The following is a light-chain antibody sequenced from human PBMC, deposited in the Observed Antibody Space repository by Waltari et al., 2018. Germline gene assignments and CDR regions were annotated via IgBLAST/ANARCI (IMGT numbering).Light chain of an antibody. CDR1: QGLLHTTGNTH. Sequence: DVVLTQAPLSLSVTPGEPASISCRSDQGLLHTTGNTHLHWYLQKSGQSPRPLIYQVVNRESVVPDRFNGSGSGTDFTLKISRVEPEDVGIYYCMQSTKDPWTFGQGTKV. J-gene: IGKJ1*01. V-gene: IGKV2D-29*02. CDR3: MQSTKDPWT. CDR2: QVV.